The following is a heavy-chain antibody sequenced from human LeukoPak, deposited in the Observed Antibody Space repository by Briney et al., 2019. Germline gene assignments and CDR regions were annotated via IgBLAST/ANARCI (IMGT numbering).Heavy chain of an antibody. CDR1: GYTFTGYY. J-gene: IGHJ6*02. D-gene: IGHD2-2*01. V-gene: IGHV1-2*02. Sequence: ASVKVSCKASGYTFTGYYMHWVRQAPGQGLEWMGWINPNTGGTNYAQKFQGRVTMTRDTSITTAYMELSRLRSDDTAVYYCARQVHYYYYGMDVWGQGTTVTVPS. CDR3: ARQVHYYYYGMDV. CDR2: INPNTGGT.